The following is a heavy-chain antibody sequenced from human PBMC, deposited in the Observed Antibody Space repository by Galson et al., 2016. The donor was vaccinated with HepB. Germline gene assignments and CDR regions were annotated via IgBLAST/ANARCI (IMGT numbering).Heavy chain of an antibody. J-gene: IGHJ4*02. CDR3: GTLLEGHGGTGY. Sequence: TLSLTCAVSGESISSGDYSWTWIRQPPGKGLEWIGHIYYTGNTYYSPSLKSLVTMSVDRSRNQFSLHLTSMIAADTAVYYCGTLLEGHGGTGYWGQGTPVTVSS. D-gene: IGHD3-16*01. CDR2: IYYTGNT. V-gene: IGHV4-30-2*01. CDR1: GESISSGDYS.